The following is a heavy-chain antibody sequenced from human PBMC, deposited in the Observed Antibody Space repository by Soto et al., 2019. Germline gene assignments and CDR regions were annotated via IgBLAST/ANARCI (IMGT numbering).Heavy chain of an antibody. CDR2: IWYDGSNK. CDR3: ARDLGTAVAGAFDY. CDR1: GFTFSSYG. Sequence: QVQLVESGGGVVQPGRSLRLSCAASGFTFSSYGMHWVRQAPGKGLEWVAVIWYDGSNKYYADSVKGRFTISRDNSKNTLYLQMNSLRAEDTAVYYCARDLGTAVAGAFDYWGQGTLVTVSS. V-gene: IGHV3-33*01. J-gene: IGHJ4*02. D-gene: IGHD6-19*01.